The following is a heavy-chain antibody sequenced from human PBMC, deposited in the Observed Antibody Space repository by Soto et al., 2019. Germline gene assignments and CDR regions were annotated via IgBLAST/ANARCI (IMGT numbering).Heavy chain of an antibody. J-gene: IGHJ5*02. V-gene: IGHV4-4*02. CDR3: AGLGMVAAHREFDP. CDR2: INQSGSP. Sequence: QVQLQESGPGLVKPSGTLSLTCAVSSGTISSSYWWTWVRQPPGKGLEWIGEINQSGSPNYNPSLMSRVTISVDKSKSQFFLKLSSVTAADTAIYYCAGLGMVAAHREFDPWGQGPMVTVSS. D-gene: IGHD2-15*01. CDR1: SGTISSSYW.